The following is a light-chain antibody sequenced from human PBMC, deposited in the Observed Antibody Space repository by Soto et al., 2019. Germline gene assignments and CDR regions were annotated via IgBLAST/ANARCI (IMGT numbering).Light chain of an antibody. J-gene: IGKJ1*01. CDR1: QSVSSSY. V-gene: IGKV3-20*01. CDR3: QQYGSSTWT. CDR2: GAS. Sequence: EIVLTQSPGALSLNQGERATLSCRASQSVSSSYLAWYQQKPGQAPRLLIYGASTRAAGIPDRFSGSGSGTDFTLTISSLEPEDFAVYYCQQYGSSTWTFGQGTKVDIK.